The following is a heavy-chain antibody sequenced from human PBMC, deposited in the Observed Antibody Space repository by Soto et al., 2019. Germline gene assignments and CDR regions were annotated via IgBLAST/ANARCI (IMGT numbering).Heavy chain of an antibody. CDR3: ARDQNGSGNYYTRYFDY. Sequence: PSETLSLTCTVSGGSVSSGSYYWSWIRQPPGKGLEWIGYIYYSGSTNCNPSLKSRVTISVDTSKNQFSLNLSSVTAADTAVYYCARDQNGSGNYYTRYFDYWGQGTLVTVSS. V-gene: IGHV4-61*01. CDR2: IYYSGST. CDR1: GGSVSSGSYY. J-gene: IGHJ4*02. D-gene: IGHD3-10*01.